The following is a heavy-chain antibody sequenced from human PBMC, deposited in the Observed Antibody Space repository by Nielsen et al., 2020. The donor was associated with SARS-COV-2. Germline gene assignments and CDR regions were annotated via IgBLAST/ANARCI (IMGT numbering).Heavy chain of an antibody. Sequence: GESLKISCVGFGFTFSSYGMHWVRQAPGKGLEWVAVISFDGSNKRYGESVKGRFTISRDNSKNTLYLQMNSLEIEDTAVYYCAAKYGGEWLAVFDYWGQGTQVTVSS. CDR1: GFTFSSYG. J-gene: IGHJ4*01. V-gene: IGHV3-30*03. CDR3: AAKYGGEWLAVFDY. CDR2: ISFDGSNK. D-gene: IGHD6-19*01.